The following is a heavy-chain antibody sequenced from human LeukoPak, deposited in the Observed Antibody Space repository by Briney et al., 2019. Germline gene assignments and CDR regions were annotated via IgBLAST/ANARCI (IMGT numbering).Heavy chain of an antibody. CDR1: GGSISSSSYY. CDR3: ARKVWSSGYYSDY. D-gene: IGHD3-22*01. CDR2: IYYSGST. V-gene: IGHV4-39*07. J-gene: IGHJ4*02. Sequence: PSETLSLTCTVSGGSISSSSYYWGWIRQPPGKGLEWIGSIYYSGSTNYNPSLKSRVTISVDTSKNQFSLKLSSVTAADTAVYYCARKVWSSGYYSDYWGQGTLVTVSS.